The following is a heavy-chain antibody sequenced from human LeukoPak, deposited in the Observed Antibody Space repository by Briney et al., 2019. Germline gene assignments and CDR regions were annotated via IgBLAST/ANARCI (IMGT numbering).Heavy chain of an antibody. Sequence: SETLSLTCAVYGGYFSGFYWSWIRQPPGKGLEGIGEINHSGSTNYDPSLKSRVTISVDTSKNQFSLKQSSVTAADTAVYYCARVLAPPGIKYDFWSGSRNFDYWGEGTLVTVSS. J-gene: IGHJ4*02. CDR2: INHSGST. V-gene: IGHV4-34*01. D-gene: IGHD3-3*01. CDR3: ARVLAPPGIKYDFWSGSRNFDY. CDR1: GGYFSGFY.